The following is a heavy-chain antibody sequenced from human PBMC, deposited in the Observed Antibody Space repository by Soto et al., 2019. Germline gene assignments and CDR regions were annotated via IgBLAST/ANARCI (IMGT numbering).Heavy chain of an antibody. CDR3: ARGPGDILTGFPEYYFDY. J-gene: IGHJ4*02. V-gene: IGHV5-51*03. CDR2: IYPGDSDT. Sequence: EVQLVQSGAEVKKPGESLKISCKGSGYSFTTYWIGWVRQMPGKGLELMGIIYPGDSDTRYSPSFQGQVTTSADNSISTAFLQWSSLKASDTARYYCARGPGDILTGFPEYYFDYWGQGSQVTVSS. CDR1: GYSFTTYW. D-gene: IGHD3-9*01.